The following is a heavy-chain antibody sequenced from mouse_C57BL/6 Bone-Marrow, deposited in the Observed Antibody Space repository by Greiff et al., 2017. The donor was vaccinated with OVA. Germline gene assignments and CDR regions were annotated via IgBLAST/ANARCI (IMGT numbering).Heavy chain of an antibody. Sequence: QVQLKQSGAELARPGASVKLSCKASGYTFTSYGISWVKQRTGQGLEWIGEIYPRSGNTYYNEKFKGKATLTADKSSRTAYMELRSLTSEDSAVYFGGGTAVPAWFAYWGQGTLVTVSA. CDR2: IYPRSGNT. CDR1: GYTFTSYG. V-gene: IGHV1-81*01. D-gene: IGHD1-1*01. J-gene: IGHJ3*01. CDR3: GGTAVPAWFAY.